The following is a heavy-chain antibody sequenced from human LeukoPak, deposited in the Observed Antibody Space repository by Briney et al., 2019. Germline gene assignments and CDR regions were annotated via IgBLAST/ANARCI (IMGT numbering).Heavy chain of an antibody. J-gene: IGHJ4*02. CDR2: ISSSGSTI. D-gene: IGHD3-10*01. CDR3: ARGQYYYGSGSYYNAFDY. CDR1: GYTLTELS. V-gene: IGHV3-48*04. Sequence: GASVKVSCKVSGYTLTELSMNWVRQAPGKGLEWVSYISSSGSTIYYADSVKGRFTISRDNAKNSLYLQMNSLRAKDTAVYYCARGQYYYGSGSYYNAFDYWGQGTLVTVSS.